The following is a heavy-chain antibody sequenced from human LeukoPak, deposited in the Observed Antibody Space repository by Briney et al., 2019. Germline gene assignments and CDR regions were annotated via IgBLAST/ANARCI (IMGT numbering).Heavy chain of an antibody. CDR2: ISAYNGNT. CDR3: AREEVVPAARFRRGYNWFDP. CDR1: GYTFTSYG. V-gene: IGHV1-18*01. D-gene: IGHD2-2*01. J-gene: IGHJ5*02. Sequence: GASVKVSCKASGYTFTSYGISWVRQAPRQGLEWMGWISAYNGNTNYAQKLQGRVTMTTDTSTSTAYMELRSLRSDDTAVYYCAREEVVPAARFRRGYNWFDPWGQGTLVTVSS.